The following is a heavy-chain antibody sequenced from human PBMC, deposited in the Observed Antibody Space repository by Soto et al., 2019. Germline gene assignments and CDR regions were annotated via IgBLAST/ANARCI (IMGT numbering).Heavy chain of an antibody. CDR2: INPNSGGT. V-gene: IGHV1-2*02. CDR3: ARDRGNWNYIIDY. Sequence: ASVKVSCKASGYTFTGYYMHWVRQAPGQGLEWMGWINPNSGGTNYAQKFQGRVTMTRDTSISTAYMELSRLRSDDTAVYYCARDRGNWNYIIDYWGQGTLVTVSS. CDR1: GYTFTGYY. D-gene: IGHD1-7*01. J-gene: IGHJ4*02.